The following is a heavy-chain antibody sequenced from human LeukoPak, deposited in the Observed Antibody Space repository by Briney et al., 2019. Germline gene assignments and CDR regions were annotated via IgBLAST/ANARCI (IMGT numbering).Heavy chain of an antibody. CDR3: ASSVTAAAGTFAFDI. Sequence: PSGTLSLTCAVSGGSISSSNWWSWVRQPPGKGLEWIGEIYHSGSTNYNPSLKSRVTISVDKSKNQFPLKLSSVTAADTAVYYCASSVTAAAGTFAFDIWGQGTMVTVSS. CDR1: GGSISSSNW. J-gene: IGHJ3*02. D-gene: IGHD6-13*01. V-gene: IGHV4-4*02. CDR2: IYHSGST.